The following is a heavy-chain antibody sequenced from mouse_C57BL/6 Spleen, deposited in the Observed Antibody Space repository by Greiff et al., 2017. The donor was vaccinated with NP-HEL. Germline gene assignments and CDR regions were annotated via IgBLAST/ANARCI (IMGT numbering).Heavy chain of an antibody. CDR2: INPNNGGT. CDR1: GYTFTDYY. Sequence: EVQLQQSGPELVKPGASVKISCKASGYTFTDYYMNWVKQSHGKSLEWIGDINPNNGGTSYNQKFKGKATLTVDKSSSTAYMELRSLTSEDSAVYYCASRTTVVAVPYWYFDVWGTGTTVTVSS. D-gene: IGHD1-1*01. CDR3: ASRTTVVAVPYWYFDV. V-gene: IGHV1-26*01. J-gene: IGHJ1*03.